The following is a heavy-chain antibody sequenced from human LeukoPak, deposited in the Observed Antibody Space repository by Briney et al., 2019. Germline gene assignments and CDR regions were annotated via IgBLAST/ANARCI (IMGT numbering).Heavy chain of an antibody. CDR1: GYTFNGYY. CDR2: INPNSGGT. Sequence: ASVKVSCKASGYTFNGYYMHWVRQAPGQGLEWMGWINPNSGGTNYAQKFQGRVTMTRDTSISTAYMELSRLRSDDTAVYYCARGGVGSSWYSEDAFDIWGQGTMVTVSS. D-gene: IGHD6-13*01. CDR3: ARGGVGSSWYSEDAFDI. V-gene: IGHV1-2*02. J-gene: IGHJ3*02.